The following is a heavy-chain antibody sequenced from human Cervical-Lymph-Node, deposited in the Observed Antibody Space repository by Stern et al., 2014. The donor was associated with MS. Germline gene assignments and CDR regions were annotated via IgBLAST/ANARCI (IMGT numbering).Heavy chain of an antibody. Sequence: ESGPVLVKPTETLTLTCYVSGFSLSNSAMGVSWIRQPPGKALECLAHIFSTDETAYTTSLKSRLTISKDASKSQVVLTMTNVDPVDTATYYCARMREYCSGGICFAGYYDYWGQGTLVTVSS. J-gene: IGHJ4*02. D-gene: IGHD2-15*01. CDR3: ARMREYCSGGICFAGYYDY. CDR1: GFSLSNSAMG. CDR2: IFSTDET. V-gene: IGHV2-26*01.